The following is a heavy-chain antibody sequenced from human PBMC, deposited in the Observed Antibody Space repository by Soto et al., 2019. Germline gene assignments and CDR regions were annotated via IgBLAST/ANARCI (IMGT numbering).Heavy chain of an antibody. D-gene: IGHD6-6*01. J-gene: IGHJ4*02. V-gene: IGHV3-30*18. CDR2: MSYDGRNQ. CDR1: GFTLSGVD. Sequence: QVQLVESGGGVVQPGTSLRLSCSASGFTLSGVDMHWVRQAPGKGLGLVAVMSYDGRNQYYADSVKGRFTVFRDSSKSTLYLQMNSLRTEDAAVYYCAKGGWYTSSSRSDCWGQGTLVTVSS. CDR3: AKGGWYTSSSRSDC.